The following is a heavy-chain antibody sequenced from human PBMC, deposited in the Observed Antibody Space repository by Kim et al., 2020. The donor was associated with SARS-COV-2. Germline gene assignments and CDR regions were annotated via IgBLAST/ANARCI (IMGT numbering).Heavy chain of an antibody. D-gene: IGHD1-26*01. CDR2: IRSKANSYAT. J-gene: IGHJ4*02. V-gene: IGHV3-73*01. CDR3: TRHRLMGAADY. Sequence: GGSLRLSCAASGFTFSGSAMHWVRQASGKGLEWVGRIRSKANSYATAYAASVKGRFTISRDDSKNTAYLQMNSLKTEDTAVYYCTRHRLMGAADYWGQGTLVTVSS. CDR1: GFTFSGSA.